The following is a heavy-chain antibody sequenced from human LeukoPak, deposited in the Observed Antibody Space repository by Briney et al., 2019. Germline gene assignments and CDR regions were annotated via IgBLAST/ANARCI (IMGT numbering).Heavy chain of an antibody. CDR3: ATIGLLWFGEAFDY. CDR2: TYYSGST. J-gene: IGHJ4*02. CDR1: GGSISSSSYY. V-gene: IGHV4-39*01. D-gene: IGHD3-10*01. Sequence: SETLSLTCTVSGGSISSSSYYWGWIRQPPGKGLEWIGSTYYSGSTYYNPSLKSRVTISVDTSKNQFSLKLSSVTAADTAVYYCATIGLLWFGEAFDYWGQGTLVTVSS.